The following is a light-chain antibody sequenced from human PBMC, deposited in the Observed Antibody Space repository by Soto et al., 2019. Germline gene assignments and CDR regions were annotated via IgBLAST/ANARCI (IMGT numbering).Light chain of an antibody. J-gene: IGKJ2*01. Sequence: DIQMTQSPSSLSASVGDRVTITCRAGQSISSYLNWFQQKPGKAPKLLIFTASNLQTGVPSRFSGSGSGTDFTLTISSLQPEDSATYYCQQSYIGPPYTFGQGTKLEIK. V-gene: IGKV1-39*01. CDR1: QSISSY. CDR3: QQSYIGPPYT. CDR2: TAS.